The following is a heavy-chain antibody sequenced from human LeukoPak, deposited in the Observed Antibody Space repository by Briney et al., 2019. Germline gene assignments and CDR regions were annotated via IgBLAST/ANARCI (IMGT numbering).Heavy chain of an antibody. CDR1: GLTFSMYW. CDR2: IKQDGSER. J-gene: IGHJ3*02. D-gene: IGHD3-16*01. V-gene: IGHV3-7*01. CDR3: AAGGGAFNI. Sequence: GGSLRLSCAASGLTFSMYWMSWVRQAPGKGLEWVANIKQDGSERNYVDSVKGRFTISRDNAKNSLYLQMNSLRVEDTAIYYCAAGGGAFNIWGQGTMVTVSS.